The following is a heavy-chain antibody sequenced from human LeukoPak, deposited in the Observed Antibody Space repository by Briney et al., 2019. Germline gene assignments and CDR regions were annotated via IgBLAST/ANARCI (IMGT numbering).Heavy chain of an antibody. CDR2: IYYSGST. D-gene: IGHD2-2*01. Sequence: SETLSLTCTVSGGSISSSSYYWGWIRQPPGKGLEWIGSIYYSGSTYYNPSLKSRVTISVDTSKNQFSLKLSSVTAADTAVYYCARGRRRGVVPAAPGCAFDIWGQGTMVTVSS. CDR1: GGSISSSSYY. J-gene: IGHJ3*02. V-gene: IGHV4-39*01. CDR3: ARGRRRGVVPAAPGCAFDI.